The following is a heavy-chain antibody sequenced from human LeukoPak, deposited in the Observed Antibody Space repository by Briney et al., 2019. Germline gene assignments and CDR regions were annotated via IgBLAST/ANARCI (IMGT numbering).Heavy chain of an antibody. D-gene: IGHD5/OR15-5a*01. V-gene: IGHV3-7*05. Sequence: PGGSLRLSCAASGFTFSGYWMSWVRQAPGKGLECVANKKEDGSEKYYVDSVKGRFTISRDNARNSLYLQMNSLRAEDTAVYYCVRAVSVSSYYFDCWGRGTLVTVSS. CDR2: KKEDGSEK. J-gene: IGHJ4*02. CDR3: VRAVSVSSYYFDC. CDR1: GFTFSGYW.